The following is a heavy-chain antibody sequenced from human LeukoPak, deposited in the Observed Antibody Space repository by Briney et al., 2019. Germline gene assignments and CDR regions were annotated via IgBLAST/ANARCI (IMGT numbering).Heavy chain of an antibody. CDR1: GGSISSDY. CDR2: IYYSGTT. J-gene: IGHJ4*02. CDR3: ARGVVVITPRD. V-gene: IGHV4-59*01. D-gene: IGHD3-22*01. Sequence: TSETLSLTCPVSGGSISSDYWSWVRQSPGKRLEWIGYIYYSGTTNYSPSLKGRVTISVDTSRNQFSLKLSSVTAADTAVYYCARGVVVITPRDWGQGTLVTVSS.